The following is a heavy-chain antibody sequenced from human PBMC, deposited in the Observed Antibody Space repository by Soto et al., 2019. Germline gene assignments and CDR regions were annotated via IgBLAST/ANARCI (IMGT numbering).Heavy chain of an antibody. CDR1: GGSISSGSYY. CDR3: ASPGIAAAGYDY. J-gene: IGHJ4*02. CDR2: IYYSGNT. V-gene: IGHV4-39*01. D-gene: IGHD6-13*01. Sequence: QLQLQESGPGLVKPSETLSLTCTVSGGSISSGSYYWGWIRQPPGKGLEWIGSIYYSGNTYYNPSLKRRLTISVDTSKNQFSLKLSSVTAADTAVYYCASPGIAAAGYDYWGQGTLVTVSS.